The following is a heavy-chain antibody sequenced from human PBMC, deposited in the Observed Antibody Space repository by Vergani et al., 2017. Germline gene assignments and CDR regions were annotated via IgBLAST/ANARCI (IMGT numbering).Heavy chain of an antibody. D-gene: IGHD6-6*01. CDR3: AKGLARYSSSSVAFDI. Sequence: EVQLVESGGGLVKPGGSLRLSCAASGFTFSSYSMNWVRQAPGKGLEWVSSISSSSSYIYYADSVKGRFTISRDNAKNSLYLQMNSLRAEDTAVYYCAKGLARYSSSSVAFDIWGQGTMVTVSS. CDR1: GFTFSSYS. V-gene: IGHV3-21*01. CDR2: ISSSSSYI. J-gene: IGHJ3*02.